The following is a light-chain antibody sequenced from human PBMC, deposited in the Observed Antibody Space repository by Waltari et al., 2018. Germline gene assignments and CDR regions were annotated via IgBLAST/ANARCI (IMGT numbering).Light chain of an antibody. CDR1: RFNIGSNT. V-gene: IGLV1-44*01. J-gene: IGLJ3*02. CDR2: GNN. CDR3: AAWDDNLNGWV. Sequence: QSVLTQPPSASGTPGQRFAISCSGSRFNIGSNTVNWYQQPPGTAPKLLMYGNNQRPSGVPDRFSGSKSGTSASLAIGGLQSDDEADYYCAAWDDNLNGWVFGGGTMLAVL.